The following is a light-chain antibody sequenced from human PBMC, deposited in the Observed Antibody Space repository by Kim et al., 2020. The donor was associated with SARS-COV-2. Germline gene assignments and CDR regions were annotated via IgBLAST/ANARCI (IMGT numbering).Light chain of an antibody. CDR2: QAS. CDR3: HQYDSYPLT. CDR1: QSISRE. V-gene: IGKV1-5*03. J-gene: IGKJ4*01. Sequence: DIQMTQSPSTLSASLGNRVTITCRASQSISRELAWYQQKPGKAPKFLIYQASSLESGVPSRFSGSGSGTEFTLTISSLQPDDSATYYCHQYDSYPLTFGGGTKMGIK.